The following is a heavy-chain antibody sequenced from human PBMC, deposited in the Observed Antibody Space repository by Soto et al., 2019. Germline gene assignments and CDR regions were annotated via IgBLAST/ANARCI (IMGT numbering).Heavy chain of an antibody. CDR3: ASSAIFGVVIPSYGMDV. D-gene: IGHD3-3*01. Sequence: QVQLQESGPGLVKPSQTLSLTCTVSGGSISSGGYYWSWIRQHPGKGLEWIGYIYYSGSTYYNPSLKSRVTLSVDTSKNPFSLKLRSVTAADTAVYYCASSAIFGVVIPSYGMDVWGQGTTVTVSS. V-gene: IGHV4-31*03. CDR2: IYYSGST. CDR1: GGSISSGGYY. J-gene: IGHJ6*02.